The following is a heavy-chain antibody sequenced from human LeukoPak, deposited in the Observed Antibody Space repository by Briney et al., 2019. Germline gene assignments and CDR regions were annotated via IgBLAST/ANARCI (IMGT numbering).Heavy chain of an antibody. CDR3: TRGSSGRRDN. Sequence: ASVSVSCKASGYTFTSCDINWVRQATGQGLEWMGWMNPNSGNTGYGQSFQGRITMTRDISIGTAYMELSNLTSEDTAIYYCTRGSSGRRDNWGQGTLVTVSA. D-gene: IGHD6-19*01. CDR2: MNPNSGNT. V-gene: IGHV1-8*01. J-gene: IGHJ4*02. CDR1: GYTFTSCD.